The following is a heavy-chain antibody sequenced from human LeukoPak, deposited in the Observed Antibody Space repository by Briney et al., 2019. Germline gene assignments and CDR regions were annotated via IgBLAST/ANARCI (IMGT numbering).Heavy chain of an antibody. J-gene: IGHJ4*02. V-gene: IGHV3-30*04. D-gene: IGHD3-10*01. CDR3: AGDDGSGSSYPEPPVDY. Sequence: GGSLRLSCAASGFTFSRFAMHWVRQAPGKGLEWMAVISFDGSTKYYADSVKGRFTISRDNSKNTLHVQMNSLRAEDTAVYYCAGDDGSGSSYPEPPVDYWGQGTLVTVSS. CDR2: ISFDGSTK. CDR1: GFTFSRFA.